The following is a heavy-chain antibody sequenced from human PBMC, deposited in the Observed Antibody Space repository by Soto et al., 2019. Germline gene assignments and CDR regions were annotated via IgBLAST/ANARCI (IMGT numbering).Heavy chain of an antibody. CDR3: ARDSRHYYYDSSGYYPSEVFSAY. Sequence: SETLSLTCTVSGGSISSYYWSWIRQPPGKGLEWIGYIYYSGSTNYNPSLKSRVTISVDTSKNQFSLKLSSVTAADTAVYYCARDSRHYYYDSSGYYPSEVFSAYWGQGTLVTVSS. J-gene: IGHJ4*02. D-gene: IGHD3-22*01. CDR1: GGSISSYY. CDR2: IYYSGST. V-gene: IGHV4-59*01.